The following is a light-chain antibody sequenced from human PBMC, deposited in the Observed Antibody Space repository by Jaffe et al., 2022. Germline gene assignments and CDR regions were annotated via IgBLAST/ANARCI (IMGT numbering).Light chain of an antibody. V-gene: IGLV7-46*01. CDR3: LLSYSGALYV. Sequence: QAVVTQEPSLTVSPGGTVTLTCGSSTGAVTSGHYPYWFQQKPGQAPRTLIYNTNSKHSWTPARFSGSLLGGKAALTLSGAQPEDEAEYYCLLSYSGALYVFGTGTKVTVL. J-gene: IGLJ1*01. CDR1: TGAVTSGHY. CDR2: NTN.